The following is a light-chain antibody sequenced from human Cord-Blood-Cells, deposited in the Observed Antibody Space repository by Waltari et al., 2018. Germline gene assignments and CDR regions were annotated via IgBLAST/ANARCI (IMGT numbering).Light chain of an antibody. CDR3: QQYNNWLRT. Sequence: EIVMTQSPATLSVSPGERATLSCRASQSVSSNLAWYQQKPGQAPRLLIYGASTRATGSPARCSGSGSGTEVTLTISSLQSEDFAVYYCQQYNNWLRTFGQGTKVEIK. V-gene: IGKV3-15*01. CDR1: QSVSSN. CDR2: GAS. J-gene: IGKJ1*01.